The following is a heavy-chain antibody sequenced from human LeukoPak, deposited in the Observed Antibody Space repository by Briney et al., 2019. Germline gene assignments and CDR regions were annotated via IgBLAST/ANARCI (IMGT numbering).Heavy chain of an antibody. D-gene: IGHD2-8*01. Sequence: GGSLRLSCAASGFTFSRYAIHWVRQAPGKGLEWVALISDDGSNKYYVDSVKGRFTVSRDNSNNTLHLQMNSLTAEDTAVYYCARDGGFCTNGACPFDYWGQGTLVTVSS. V-gene: IGHV3-30*04. CDR1: GFTFSRYA. CDR2: ISDDGSNK. CDR3: ARDGGFCTNGACPFDY. J-gene: IGHJ4*02.